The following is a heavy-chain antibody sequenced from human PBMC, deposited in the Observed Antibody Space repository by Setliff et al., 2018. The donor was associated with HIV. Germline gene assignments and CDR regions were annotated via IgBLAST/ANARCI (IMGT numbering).Heavy chain of an antibody. D-gene: IGHD5-18*01. CDR1: GGSISSSNW. Sequence: PSETLSLTCAVSGGSISSSNWWSWVRQPPGKGLEWIGEIYHSGSTNYNPSLKSRITISVDKSKNQFSLKLSSETAADTAVYYCARGYSYGSPHMDVWGKGTTVTVSS. CDR2: IYHSGST. CDR3: ARGYSYGSPHMDV. V-gene: IGHV4-4*02. J-gene: IGHJ6*03.